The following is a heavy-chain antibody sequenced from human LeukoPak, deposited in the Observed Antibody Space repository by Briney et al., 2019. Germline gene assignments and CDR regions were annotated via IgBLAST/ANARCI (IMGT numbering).Heavy chain of an antibody. CDR3: AGEPYYYDSSGLEGY. CDR2: IWYDGSNK. Sequence: PGGSLRLSCAASGFTFSSYGMHWVRQAPGKGLEWVAVIWYDGSNKYYADSVKGRFTISRDNSKNTLYLQMNSLRAEDTAVYYCAGEPYYYDSSGLEGYWGQGTLVTVSS. J-gene: IGHJ4*02. D-gene: IGHD3-22*01. CDR1: GFTFSSYG. V-gene: IGHV3-33*01.